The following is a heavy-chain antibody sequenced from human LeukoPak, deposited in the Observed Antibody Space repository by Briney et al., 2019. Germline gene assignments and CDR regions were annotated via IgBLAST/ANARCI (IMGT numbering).Heavy chain of an antibody. CDR3: ATDIVTTTDYGMDV. Sequence: GASVKVSCKASGYTFTSYGISWVRQAPGQGLEWMGWISAYNGNTNYAQKLQGRVTMTTDTSTSTAYMELRSLRSEDTAVYYCATDIVTTTDYGMDVWGQGTTVTVSS. CDR1: GYTFTSYG. D-gene: IGHD5-12*01. CDR2: ISAYNGNT. J-gene: IGHJ6*02. V-gene: IGHV1-18*01.